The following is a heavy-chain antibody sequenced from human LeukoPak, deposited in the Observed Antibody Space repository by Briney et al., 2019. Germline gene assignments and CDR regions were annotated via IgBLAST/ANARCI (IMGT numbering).Heavy chain of an antibody. Sequence: SVKISCKASGGTFSSYAISWVRQAPGQGLEWMGGIIPIFGTANYAQKFQGRVTITADESTSTAYMELSSLRSEDTAVYYCARGHRSAVAGLDYWGQGTLVTVSS. V-gene: IGHV1-69*13. D-gene: IGHD6-19*01. CDR2: IIPIFGTA. CDR3: ARGHRSAVAGLDY. J-gene: IGHJ4*02. CDR1: GGTFSSYA.